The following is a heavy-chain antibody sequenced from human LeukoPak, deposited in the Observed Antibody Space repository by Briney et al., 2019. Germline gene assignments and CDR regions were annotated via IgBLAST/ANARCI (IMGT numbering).Heavy chain of an antibody. CDR2: INSNGSST. J-gene: IGHJ4*02. D-gene: IGHD3-10*01. CDR3: ARDLSPGTLDH. CDR1: GFTFRNNW. V-gene: IGHV3-74*01. Sequence: GGSLRLSCAASGFTFRNNWMHWVRQAPGKGLVGVSRINSNGSSTTYADFVEGRFTISRDNAKNTLYLQMNSLRFEDTAVYYCARDLSPGTLDHWGQGTLVTVSS.